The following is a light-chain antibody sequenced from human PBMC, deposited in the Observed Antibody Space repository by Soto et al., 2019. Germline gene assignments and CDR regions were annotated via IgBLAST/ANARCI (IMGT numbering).Light chain of an antibody. CDR1: QSINGNY. J-gene: IGKJ1*01. CDR2: WAS. Sequence: EIVLTQSPGTLSLSPGDRATLSCRASQSINGNYLAWYQQKPGQPPKLLIYWASTRESGVPDRFSGSGSGTDFTLTISSLQAEDVAVYYCQQYYSTPWTFGQGTKVEIK. V-gene: IGKV4-1*01. CDR3: QQYYSTPWT.